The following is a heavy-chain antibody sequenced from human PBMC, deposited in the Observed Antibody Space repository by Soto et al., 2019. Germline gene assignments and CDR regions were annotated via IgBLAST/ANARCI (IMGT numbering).Heavy chain of an antibody. Sequence: QLQLQESGPGLVKPSETLSLTCTVSGGSISSSSYYWGWIRQPPGKGLEWIGSIYYSGSTYYNPSLKSRVTISVDTSKNQFSLKLSSVTAADTAVYYCARLGTQLELLFADYWGQGTLVTVSS. CDR1: GGSISSSSYY. V-gene: IGHV4-39*01. J-gene: IGHJ4*02. CDR2: IYYSGST. CDR3: ARLGTQLELLFADY. D-gene: IGHD1-7*01.